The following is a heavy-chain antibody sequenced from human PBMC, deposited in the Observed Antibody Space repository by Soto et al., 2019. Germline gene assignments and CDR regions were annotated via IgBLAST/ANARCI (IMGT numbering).Heavy chain of an antibody. CDR2: IYYSGST. V-gene: IGHV4-61*05. D-gene: IGHD6-13*01. CDR3: ARMPGIVAAGNSPYYYGMDV. J-gene: IGHJ6*02. CDR1: GGSISSSSYY. Sequence: SETLSLTCIVSGGSISSSSYYWGWIRQPPGKGLEWIGYIYYSGSTNYNPSLKSRVTISVDTSKNQFSLKLSSVTAADTAVYYCARMPGIVAAGNSPYYYGMDVWGQGTTVTVSS.